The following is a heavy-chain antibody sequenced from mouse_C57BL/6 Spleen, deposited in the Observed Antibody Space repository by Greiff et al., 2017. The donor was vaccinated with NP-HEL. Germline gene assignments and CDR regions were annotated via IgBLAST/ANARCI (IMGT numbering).Heavy chain of an antibody. V-gene: IGHV10-1*01. Sequence: EVKLVESGGGLVQPKGSLKLSCAASGFSFNTYAMNWVRQAPGKGLEWVARIRSKSNNYATYYADSVKDRFTISRDDSESMLYLQMNNLKTEDTAMYYCVMGDYDWFAYWGQGTLVTVSA. CDR2: IRSKSNNYAT. D-gene: IGHD2-4*01. J-gene: IGHJ3*01. CDR3: VMGDYDWFAY. CDR1: GFSFNTYA.